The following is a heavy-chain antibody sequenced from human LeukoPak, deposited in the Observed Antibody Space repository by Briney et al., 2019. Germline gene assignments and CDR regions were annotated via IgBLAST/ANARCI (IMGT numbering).Heavy chain of an antibody. D-gene: IGHD3-10*01. J-gene: IGHJ4*02. V-gene: IGHV3-9*01. CDR1: GFTFEDYA. Sequence: GGSLRLSCAASGFTFEDYAMHWVRQAPGKGLEWVSGISWNSGRIGYADSVKGRFTISRDNAKNSLYLQMNSLRPEDTAFYYCTKAYGSGSYTSPFDYWGQGTLVTVSS. CDR3: TKAYGSGSYTSPFDY. CDR2: ISWNSGRI.